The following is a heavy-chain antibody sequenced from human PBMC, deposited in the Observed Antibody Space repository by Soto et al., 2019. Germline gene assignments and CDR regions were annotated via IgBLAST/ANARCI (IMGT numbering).Heavy chain of an antibody. D-gene: IGHD3-9*01. CDR3: ARWGYFDWLQHNWFDP. J-gene: IGHJ5*02. CDR1: GFTFSSYG. CDR2: ISYDGSNK. V-gene: IGHV3-30*03. Sequence: PGGSLRLSCAASGFTFSSYGMHWVRQAPGKGLEWVAVISYDGSNKYYVDSVKGRFTISRDNAKNSLYLQMNSLRAEDTAVYYCARWGYFDWLQHNWFDPWGQGTLVTVSS.